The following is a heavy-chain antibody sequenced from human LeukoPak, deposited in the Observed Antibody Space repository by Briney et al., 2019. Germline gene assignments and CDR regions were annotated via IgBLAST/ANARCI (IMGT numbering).Heavy chain of an antibody. V-gene: IGHV1-8*03. CDR3: ARARIAARNWFDP. CDR2: MNPNSGNT. CDR1: GYTFTSYD. Sequence: ASVKVSCKASGYTFTSYDINWMRQATGQGLEWMGWMNPNSGNTGYAQKFQGRVTITRNTSISTAYMELSSLRSEDTAVYYCARARIAARNWFDPWGQGTLVTVSS. J-gene: IGHJ5*02. D-gene: IGHD6-6*01.